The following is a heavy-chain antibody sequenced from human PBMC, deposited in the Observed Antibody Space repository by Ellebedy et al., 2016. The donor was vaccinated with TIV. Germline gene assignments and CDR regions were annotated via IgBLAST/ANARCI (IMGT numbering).Heavy chain of an antibody. V-gene: IGHV1-2*02. D-gene: IGHD3-10*01. J-gene: IGHJ4*02. Sequence: AASVKVSCKASGYTFTDYYIHWVRQPPGQGLEWMGWINPNSGGTKYAQKFRGRVTMTRNTSISTVYMDLSSLRSDDTAVYYCSRRALKTGGSGSYLFWGQGTLVTVSS. CDR1: GYTFTDYY. CDR3: SRRALKTGGSGSYLF. CDR2: INPNSGGT.